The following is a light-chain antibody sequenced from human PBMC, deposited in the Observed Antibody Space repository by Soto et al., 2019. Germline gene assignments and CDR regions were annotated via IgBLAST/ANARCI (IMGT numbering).Light chain of an antibody. V-gene: IGKV1-13*02. Sequence: AIQVTQSPSSLSASVGDRVTITCRASQDIRGALAWYQQKPGKAPKLLIYDVSTVQSGVRSRFSGRVSGTDFTLAITSLHPEDFATYYCQQFTPCPITFRPGTRRDI. CDR1: QDIRGA. CDR2: DVS. CDR3: QQFTPCPIT. J-gene: IGKJ5*01.